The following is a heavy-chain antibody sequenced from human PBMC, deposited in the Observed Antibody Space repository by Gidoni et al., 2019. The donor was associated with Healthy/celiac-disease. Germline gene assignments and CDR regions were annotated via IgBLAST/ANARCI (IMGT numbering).Heavy chain of an antibody. CDR2: ISAYNGNT. D-gene: IGHD6-19*01. CDR3: ARDERSGLWVAGTPGGY. CDR1: GYTCTSYG. Sequence: QVQLVQSGAEVKKPGASVKVSCKASGYTCTSYGISWVRQAPGQGLEWMGWISAYNGNTNYAQQLQGRVTMTTDTSTSTAYMELRSLRSDDTAVYYCARDERSGLWVAGTPGGYWGQGTLVTVSS. V-gene: IGHV1-18*04. J-gene: IGHJ4*02.